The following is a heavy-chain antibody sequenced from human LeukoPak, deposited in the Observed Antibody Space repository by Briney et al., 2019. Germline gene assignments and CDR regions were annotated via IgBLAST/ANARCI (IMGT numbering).Heavy chain of an antibody. CDR3: ARGSGYNYGFPDH. V-gene: IGHV3-53*01. CDR2: IYSGDIT. CDR1: GFTVNNNY. J-gene: IGHJ4*02. Sequence: PGGSLRLSCAASGFTVNNNYMSWVRQAPGKGLEWVSVIYSGDITYYADSVKGRFTISRDNSKNTLYLQMNSLRAEDTAVYYCARGSGYNYGFPDHWGQGTLVTVSS. D-gene: IGHD5-18*01.